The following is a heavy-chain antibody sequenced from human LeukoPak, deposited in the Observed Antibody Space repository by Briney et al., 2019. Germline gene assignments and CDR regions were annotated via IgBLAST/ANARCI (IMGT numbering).Heavy chain of an antibody. D-gene: IGHD6-6*01. CDR3: ARDSGTEYSSSYYFDY. Sequence: GGSLRLSCAASGFTFGSYAMHWVRQAPGKGLEWVAVISYDGSNKYYADSVKGRFTISRDNSKNTLYLQMNSLRAEDTAVYYCARDSGTEYSSSYYFDYWGQGTLVTVSS. CDR2: ISYDGSNK. V-gene: IGHV3-30-3*01. CDR1: GFTFGSYA. J-gene: IGHJ4*02.